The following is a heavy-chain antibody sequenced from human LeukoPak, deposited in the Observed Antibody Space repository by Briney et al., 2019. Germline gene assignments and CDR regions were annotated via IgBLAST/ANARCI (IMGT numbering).Heavy chain of an antibody. J-gene: IGHJ4*02. Sequence: GGSLRLSCAASGFTFSDYYMSWIRQAPGKGLEWVSSISSSSSYIYYADSVKGRFTISRDNAKNSLYLQMNSLRAEDTAVYYCARGGRTHIVVVPAANPDYWGQGTLVTVSS. CDR1: GFTFSDYY. D-gene: IGHD2-2*01. CDR3: ARGGRTHIVVVPAANPDY. CDR2: ISSSSSYI. V-gene: IGHV3-11*06.